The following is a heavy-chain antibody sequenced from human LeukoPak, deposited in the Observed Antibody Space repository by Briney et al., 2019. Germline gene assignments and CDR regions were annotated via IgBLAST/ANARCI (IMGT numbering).Heavy chain of an antibody. J-gene: IGHJ5*02. CDR2: INPNSGGT. CDR3: ARDLLLSRPGDNWFDH. CDR1: GYTFTVYY. Sequence: ASVKVSFKASGYTFTVYYMHWVRQAPGQGLEWMGWINPNSGGTNYAQKFQGRVTMTRDTSISTAYMELSRLRSDDTAVYYCARDLLLSRPGDNWFDHWGQGTLVTVSS. D-gene: IGHD2-15*01. V-gene: IGHV1-2*02.